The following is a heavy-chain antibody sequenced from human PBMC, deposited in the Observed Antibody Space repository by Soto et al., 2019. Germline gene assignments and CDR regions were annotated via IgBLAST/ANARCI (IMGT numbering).Heavy chain of an antibody. Sequence: ASVKVSCKASGYTFTNFGISWVRQAPGQGLEWMGWISAYNGNTNYAQNFQGRVTMTTDTSTSTVYMELSSLRSEDTAVYYCARGSGLITMIVVVTTDFDYWGQGTLVTVSS. D-gene: IGHD3-22*01. CDR2: ISAYNGNT. J-gene: IGHJ4*02. CDR3: ARGSGLITMIVVVTTDFDY. CDR1: GYTFTNFG. V-gene: IGHV1-18*01.